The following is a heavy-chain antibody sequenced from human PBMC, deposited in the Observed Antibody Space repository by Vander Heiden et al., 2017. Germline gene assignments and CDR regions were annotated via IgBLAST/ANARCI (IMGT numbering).Heavy chain of an antibody. CDR2: ISYDGSNK. CDR1: SSYG. D-gene: IGHD2-8*02. Sequence: SSYGMHWVRQAPGKGLEWVAVISYDGSNKYYADSVKGRFTISRDNSKNTLYLQMNSLRAEDTAVYYCAKDRTAHWGQGTLVTVSS. CDR3: AKDRTAH. V-gene: IGHV3-30*18. J-gene: IGHJ4*02.